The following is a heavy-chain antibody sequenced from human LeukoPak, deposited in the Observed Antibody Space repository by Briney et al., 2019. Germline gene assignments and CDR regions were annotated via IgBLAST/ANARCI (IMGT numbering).Heavy chain of an antibody. V-gene: IGHV1-69*13. Sequence: GASVKVSCKASGGTFSSYTFSWVRQAPGQGLEWMGGIIPIFGTANYAQMFQGRVTITADESTSTAYMELSSLRSEDTAVYYCAYRAGIAAAGTLDFWGQGTLVTVSS. D-gene: IGHD6-13*01. CDR2: IIPIFGTA. J-gene: IGHJ4*02. CDR3: AYRAGIAAAGTLDF. CDR1: GGTFSSYT.